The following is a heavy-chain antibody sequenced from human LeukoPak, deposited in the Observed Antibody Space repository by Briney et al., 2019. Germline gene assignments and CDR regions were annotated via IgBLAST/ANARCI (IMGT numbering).Heavy chain of an antibody. V-gene: IGHV1-69*06. CDR1: GGTFSSYA. CDR2: IIPIFGTA. J-gene: IGHJ4*02. Sequence: GASVKVSCKASGGTFSSYAISWVRQAPGQGLEWMGGIIPIFGTANYAQKFQGRVTITADKSTSTAYMELSSLRSEDTAVYYCARGTVGATGYFDYWGQGTLVTVSS. D-gene: IGHD1-26*01. CDR3: ARGTVGATGYFDY.